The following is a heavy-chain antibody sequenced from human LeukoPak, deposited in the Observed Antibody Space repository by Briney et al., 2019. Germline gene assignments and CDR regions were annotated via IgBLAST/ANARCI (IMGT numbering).Heavy chain of an antibody. J-gene: IGHJ4*02. CDR3: ARHGYSYGFFDY. V-gene: IGHV5-51*01. Sequence: GESLKISCKGFGYSFTNFWIVWVRQMPGKGLEWMGIIYPGDSDTRYSPSFQGQVTISADKSISTAFLQWSGLKASDTAMYYCARHGYSYGFFDYWGQGTLVTVSS. CDR2: IYPGDSDT. D-gene: IGHD5-18*01. CDR1: GYSFTNFW.